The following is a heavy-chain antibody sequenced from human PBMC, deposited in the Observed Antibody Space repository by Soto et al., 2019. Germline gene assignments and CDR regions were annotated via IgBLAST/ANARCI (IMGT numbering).Heavy chain of an antibody. CDR2: ISSSSSYI. CDR1: GFTFSSYS. Sequence: GGSLRLSCAASGFTFSSYSMSWVRQAPGKGLEWVSSISSSSSYIYYADSVKGRFTISRDNAKNSLYLQMNSLRAEDTAVYYCARSTYYDLWSGYSGYYYGMDVWGQGTTVTVSS. J-gene: IGHJ6*02. D-gene: IGHD3-3*01. V-gene: IGHV3-21*01. CDR3: ARSTYYDLWSGYSGYYYGMDV.